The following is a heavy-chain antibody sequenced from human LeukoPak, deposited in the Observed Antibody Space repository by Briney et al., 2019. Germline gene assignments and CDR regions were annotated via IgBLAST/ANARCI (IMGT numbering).Heavy chain of an antibody. CDR1: IHSFCRYY. J-gene: IGHJ5*02. V-gene: IGHV4-59*07. CDR2: IYYSGCN. CDR3: ARLGGYAMYNWFDP. D-gene: IGHD5-12*01. Sequence: SDTLSLPHTVCIHSFCRYYGVCMPQPPGKAREWIGYIYYSGCNKYNPSLKGRVTISVDTSKNHFSLKLSSVTAADTAVYYCARLGGYAMYNWFDPWGQGTLVSVSS.